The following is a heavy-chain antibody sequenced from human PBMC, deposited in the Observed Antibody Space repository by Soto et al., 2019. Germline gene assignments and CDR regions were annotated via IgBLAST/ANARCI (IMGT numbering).Heavy chain of an antibody. CDR3: ASVMKYGDYSRWFDP. Sequence: QVQLVQSVAEVKKPGASVKVSCKASGYTFTSYDINWVRQDTGQGFEYLGWMNPNSGNTGYVKKFQGRVTMTRDTSMSTAYMELSSLRSEDTAVYYCASVMKYGDYSRWFDPWGPGTLGTVAS. CDR1: GYTFTSYD. D-gene: IGHD4-17*01. J-gene: IGHJ5*02. V-gene: IGHV1-8*01. CDR2: MNPNSGNT.